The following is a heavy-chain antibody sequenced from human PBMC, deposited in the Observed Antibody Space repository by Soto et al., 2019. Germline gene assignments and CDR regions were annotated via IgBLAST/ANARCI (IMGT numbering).Heavy chain of an antibody. V-gene: IGHV7-4-1*01. J-gene: IGHJ5*02. CDR3: ARDHGSGYSSSETRFDP. D-gene: IGHD6-13*01. CDR1: GYTFTSYA. Sequence: VASVKVSCKASGYTFTSYAMNWVRQAPGQGLEWMGWINTNTGNPTYAQGFTGRFVFSLDTSVSTAYLQICSLKAEDTAVYYCARDHGSGYSSSETRFDPWGQGTLVTVSS. CDR2: INTNTGNP.